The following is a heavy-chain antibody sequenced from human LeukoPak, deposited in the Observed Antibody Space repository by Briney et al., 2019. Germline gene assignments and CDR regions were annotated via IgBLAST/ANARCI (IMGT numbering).Heavy chain of an antibody. CDR3: ASNTATVFDY. J-gene: IGHJ4*02. D-gene: IGHD2-21*02. CDR1: GGSISSSSYY. Sequence: PSETLSLTCTVSGGSISSSSYYWSWIRQPPGKGLEWIGYVYYSGSTEYNPSLRSRVTISLEMSKHQFSLNLTSVTAADTAVYYCASNTATVFDYWGQGALVTVSS. V-gene: IGHV4-61*01. CDR2: VYYSGST.